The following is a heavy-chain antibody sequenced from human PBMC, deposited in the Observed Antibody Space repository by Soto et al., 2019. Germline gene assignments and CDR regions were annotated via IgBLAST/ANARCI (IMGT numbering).Heavy chain of an antibody. CDR3: ARGGQVVVVTAALDY. Sequence: QVQLVQSGAEVKKPGASVKVSCKASGDTFTDYYIHWVRQAPGQGLEWMGTVNPSGGHTTYAQHFRGRMTMTRDTSTSTLDMELTSLTSEDTAVYYCARGGQVVVVTAALDYWGQGTLVTVSS. CDR1: GDTFTDYY. CDR2: VNPSGGHT. J-gene: IGHJ4*02. D-gene: IGHD2-21*02. V-gene: IGHV1-46*01.